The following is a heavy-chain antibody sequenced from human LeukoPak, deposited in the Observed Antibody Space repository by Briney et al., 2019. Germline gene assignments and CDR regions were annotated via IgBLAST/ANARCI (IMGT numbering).Heavy chain of an antibody. Sequence: GGSLRLSCAASGFTFSSYAMSWVRQAPGKGLEWVSGISGSGGSTYSADSVKGRFTISRDNSKNTLYLQMNSLRAEDTAVYYCARDLGRAHYGSGSYDYWGQGTLVTVSS. CDR1: GFTFSSYA. V-gene: IGHV3-23*01. D-gene: IGHD3-10*01. CDR2: ISGSGGST. J-gene: IGHJ4*02. CDR3: ARDLGRAHYGSGSYDY.